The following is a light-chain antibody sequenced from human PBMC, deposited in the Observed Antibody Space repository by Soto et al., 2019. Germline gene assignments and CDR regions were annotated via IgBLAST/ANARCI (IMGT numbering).Light chain of an antibody. CDR2: GAS. CDR3: QQLNAYPLT. V-gene: IGKV1-9*01. CDR1: QGISSY. Sequence: DIQMTQSPSTLSTSVGARVTITCRASQGISSYLAWFQQKPGRAPNLLIYGASTLQSGVPSRFSGSGSGTDFTLTISNLQPEDFATYYCQQLNAYPLTFGQGTRLEIK. J-gene: IGKJ5*01.